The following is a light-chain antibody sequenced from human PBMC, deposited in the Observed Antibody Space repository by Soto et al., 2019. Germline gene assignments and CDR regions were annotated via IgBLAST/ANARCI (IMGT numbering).Light chain of an antibody. CDR3: SSYTSSGLYV. CDR1: SSDVGAYNY. J-gene: IGLJ1*01. CDR2: DVS. V-gene: IGLV2-14*01. Sequence: QSDLTQPASVSGSPGQSITISCTGTSSDVGAYNYVSWYQQLPGKAPKLMIYDVSDRPSGVSNRFSGSKSGNTASLTISGLQAEDEADYYCSSYTSSGLYVFGTGTKVTVL.